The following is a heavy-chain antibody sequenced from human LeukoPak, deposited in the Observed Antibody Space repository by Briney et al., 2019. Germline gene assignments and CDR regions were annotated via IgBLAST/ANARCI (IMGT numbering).Heavy chain of an antibody. J-gene: IGHJ5*02. CDR3: ARDNSLRDTAWWFDP. CDR2: INPSGDNT. D-gene: IGHD5-24*01. CDR1: GYTFTNNF. V-gene: IGHV1-46*01. Sequence: ASVKVSCKASGYTFTNNFMHWVRQAPGQGLEWIGIINPSGDNTWYAQKFQGRVTMTRDMATSTDYLEVSSLRSEDTAVYYCARDNSLRDTAWWFDPWGQGALVTVSS.